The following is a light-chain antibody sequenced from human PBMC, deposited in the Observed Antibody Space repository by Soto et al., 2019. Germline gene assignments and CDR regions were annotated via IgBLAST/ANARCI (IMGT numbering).Light chain of an antibody. J-gene: IGLJ2*01. V-gene: IGLV1-44*01. CDR2: TNH. CDR3: AAWDDSLNGVV. Sequence: QSVLTQPPSASGTPGQRVTISCFGGSSNIGSNVVNWHQQLPGSAPRLLIYTNHQRPSGVPDRFSGSKSGTSASLAISGLQSEDEADYYCAAWDDSLNGVVFGGGTKLPVI. CDR1: SSNIGSNV.